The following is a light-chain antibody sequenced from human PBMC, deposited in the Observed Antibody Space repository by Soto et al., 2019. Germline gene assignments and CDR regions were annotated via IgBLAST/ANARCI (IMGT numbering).Light chain of an antibody. J-gene: IGKJ2*01. Sequence: EIVLTQSPAILSVSPGERATLSCRASQSISRSLAWYQQKPGQAPRLLISDASTRATGIPARFSGSGSGTEFTLTFSSLQSEDFALYYCHQYNSWPPGTFGQGTKVEIK. CDR1: QSISRS. CDR3: HQYNSWPPGT. CDR2: DAS. V-gene: IGKV3-15*01.